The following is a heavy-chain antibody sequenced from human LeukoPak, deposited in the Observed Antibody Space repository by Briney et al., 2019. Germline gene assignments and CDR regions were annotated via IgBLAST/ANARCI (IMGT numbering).Heavy chain of an antibody. Sequence: PGGSLRLSCAASGFTFSDYYMSWIRQAPGKGLDWIGSIYYSGSTYYNPSLKSRFTISVDTSKNQFSLKLSSVTAADTAVYYCVNYYDSSDYQQPNHFDYWGQGTLVTVSS. V-gene: IGHV4-59*05. CDR2: IYYSGST. D-gene: IGHD3-22*01. CDR1: GFTFSDYY. CDR3: VNYYDSSDYQQPNHFDY. J-gene: IGHJ4*02.